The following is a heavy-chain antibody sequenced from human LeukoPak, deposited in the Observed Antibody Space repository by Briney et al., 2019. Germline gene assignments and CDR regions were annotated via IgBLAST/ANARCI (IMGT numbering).Heavy chain of an antibody. Sequence: GGSLRLSWAASGFTFSDYYMSWIRQAPGKWLEWVSYISSSGSTIYYAHSVKGRLTISRDNAKNSLYLQMNSLRAEDTAVYYCARYIRRWGYFDYWGQGTLVTVSS. D-gene: IGHD7-27*01. V-gene: IGHV3-11*01. J-gene: IGHJ4*02. CDR2: ISSSGSTI. CDR1: GFTFSDYY. CDR3: ARYIRRWGYFDY.